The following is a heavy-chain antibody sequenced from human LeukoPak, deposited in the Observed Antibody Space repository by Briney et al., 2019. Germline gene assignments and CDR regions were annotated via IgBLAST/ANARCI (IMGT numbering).Heavy chain of an antibody. CDR1: GFPFSRFY. CDR2: IYSGGST. D-gene: IGHD3-10*01. J-gene: IGHJ6*03. CDR3: ASGSGSYRTPYYYMDV. Sequence: GGSLRLSCAVSGFPFSRFYMSWIRQAPGKGLEWVSIIYSGGSTYYADSVKGRFTISRDNSKNTLYLQMNSLRAEDTAVYYCASGSGSYRTPYYYMDVWGKGTTVTVSS. V-gene: IGHV3-53*01.